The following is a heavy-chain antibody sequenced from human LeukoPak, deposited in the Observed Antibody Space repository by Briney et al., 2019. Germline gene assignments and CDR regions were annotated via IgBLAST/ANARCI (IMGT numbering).Heavy chain of an antibody. CDR3: AKDITIFGVVIEDAFDI. D-gene: IGHD3-3*01. CDR1: GFTFSSYA. CDR2: ISGSGGST. Sequence: PGGSLRLSCAASGFTFSSYAMSWVRQAPGKGLEWVSAISGSGGSTYYADSVKGRFTISRDNSKNTLHLQMNSLRAEDTAVYYCAKDITIFGVVIEDAFDIWGQGTMVTVSS. V-gene: IGHV3-23*01. J-gene: IGHJ3*02.